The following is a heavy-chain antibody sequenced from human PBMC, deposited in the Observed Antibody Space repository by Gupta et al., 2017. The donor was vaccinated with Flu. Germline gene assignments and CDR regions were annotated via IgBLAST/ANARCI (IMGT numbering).Heavy chain of an antibody. Sequence: QVQLVESGGGVVRPGRSLRLSCAASGFTFSSYGMHWVRQAPGKGLEWVAVIWYDGSNKYYADSVKGRFTISRDNSKNTLYLQMNSLRAEDTAVYYCARAATYFDYGMDVWGQGTTVTVSS. CDR1: GFTFSSYG. J-gene: IGHJ6*02. CDR3: ARAATYFDYGMDV. CDR2: IWYDGSNK. D-gene: IGHD2/OR15-2a*01. V-gene: IGHV3-33*01.